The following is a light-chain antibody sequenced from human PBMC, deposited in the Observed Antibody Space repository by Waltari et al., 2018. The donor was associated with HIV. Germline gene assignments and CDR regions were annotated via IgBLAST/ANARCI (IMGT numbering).Light chain of an antibody. CDR1: SSDIGIYNV. CDR2: EVS. V-gene: IGLV2-23*02. CDR3: CSYAASSTSPMV. Sequence: QSALTQPDSVSGSPGQSITLPCTGTSSDIGIYNVVSWYQQHPNIAPKLLIYEVSKRPSGVSARFSASKSGNTASLTISGLQADDEADYYCCSYAASSTSPMVFGTGTKVTVL. J-gene: IGLJ1*01.